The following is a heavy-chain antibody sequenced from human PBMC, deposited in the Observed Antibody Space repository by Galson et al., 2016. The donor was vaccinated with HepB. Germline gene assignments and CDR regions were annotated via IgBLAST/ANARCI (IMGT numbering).Heavy chain of an antibody. Sequence: LSLTCTVSGGSISSGAYFWSWLRQHPGKGLEYIGYIYYSGSTYYNPSLKSRVSMSVDTSNNRFSLKLSSVTAADTAVYYCVKCPSAWYGEKYYYFYGMDVWGQGTMVTVSS. CDR3: VKCPSAWYGEKYYYFYGMDV. D-gene: IGHD6-19*01. CDR2: IYYSGST. J-gene: IGHJ6*02. CDR1: GGSISSGAYF. V-gene: IGHV4-31*03.